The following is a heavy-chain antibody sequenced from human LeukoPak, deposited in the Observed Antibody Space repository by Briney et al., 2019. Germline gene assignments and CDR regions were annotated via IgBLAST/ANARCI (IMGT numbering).Heavy chain of an antibody. CDR1: GGSFSGHC. J-gene: IGHJ4*02. Sequence: PSETLSLTCAVYGGSFSGHCWSWIRQPPGKGLEWIGEINHSGSTNYNPSLKSRVTISVDTSKNQFSLKLSSVTAADTAVYYCARAYGRTGSYFDYWGQGTLVTVSS. D-gene: IGHD3/OR15-3a*01. CDR2: INHSGST. V-gene: IGHV4-34*01. CDR3: ARAYGRTGSYFDY.